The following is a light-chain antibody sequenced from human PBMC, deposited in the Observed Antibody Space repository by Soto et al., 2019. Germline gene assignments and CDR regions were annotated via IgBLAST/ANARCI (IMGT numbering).Light chain of an antibody. Sequence: DIQMTQSPSTLSASVGDRVTITCRASQTISNWLAWYQQKPGKAPKFLIYTVSTLESGVPSRFSGAGSGTEFSLTTSSLQPDDFATYYCQQYKTYPWTFGQGTKV. V-gene: IGKV1-5*03. CDR3: QQYKTYPWT. CDR2: TVS. CDR1: QTISNW. J-gene: IGKJ1*01.